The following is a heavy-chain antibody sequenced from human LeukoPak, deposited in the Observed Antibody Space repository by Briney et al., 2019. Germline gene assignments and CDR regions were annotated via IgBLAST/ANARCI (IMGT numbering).Heavy chain of an antibody. Sequence: SETLSLTCAVYGGSFSGYYWSWIRQPPGKGLEWIGEINHSGSTNYNPSLKSRVTISVDTSKNQFSLKLSSVTAEDTAVYYCASCRDGGFVVVPAAPYGMDVWGQGTTVTVSS. CDR1: GGSFSGYY. D-gene: IGHD2-2*01. J-gene: IGHJ6*02. CDR3: ASCRDGGFVVVPAAPYGMDV. V-gene: IGHV4-34*01. CDR2: INHSGST.